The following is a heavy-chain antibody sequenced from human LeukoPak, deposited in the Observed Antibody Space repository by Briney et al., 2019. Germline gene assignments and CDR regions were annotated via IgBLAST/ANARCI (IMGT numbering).Heavy chain of an antibody. CDR2: IKQDGSEK. CDR3: ARAFSTVTPAGYTYYFDY. Sequence: PGGSLRLSCAASGFTFSSYWMSWVRQAPGKELEWVANIKQDGSEKYYVDSVKGRFTISRDNAKNSLHLQMNSLRAEDTAVYYCARAFSTVTPAGYTYYFDYWGQGTLVTVSS. V-gene: IGHV3-7*01. D-gene: IGHD4-17*01. CDR1: GFTFSSYW. J-gene: IGHJ4*02.